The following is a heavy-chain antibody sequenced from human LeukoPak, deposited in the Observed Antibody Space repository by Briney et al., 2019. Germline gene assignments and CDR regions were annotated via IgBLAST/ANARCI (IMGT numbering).Heavy chain of an antibody. J-gene: IGHJ4*02. CDR1: GGSISNYY. D-gene: IGHD3-10*01. V-gene: IGHV4-59*08. CDR2: IYYSGST. Sequence: SETLSLTCTVSGGSISNYYWGWIRQPPGKGLEWIGYIYYSGSTNYNPSLKSRVTISVDTSKNQFSVELRSVTAADTAVYYCARQSRGLALSPDYWGQGTLVTVSS. CDR3: ARQSRGLALSPDY.